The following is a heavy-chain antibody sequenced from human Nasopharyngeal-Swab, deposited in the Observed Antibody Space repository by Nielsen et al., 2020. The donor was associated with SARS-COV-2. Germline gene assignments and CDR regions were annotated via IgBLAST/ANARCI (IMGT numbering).Heavy chain of an antibody. D-gene: IGHD5-24*01. CDR2: IYSSGST. J-gene: IGHJ4*02. Sequence: SETLSLTCTVSGGSISSSSYCWGWIRQPPGKGLEWIGSIYSSGSTYYNPSLKSRVTISVDTSKNQFSLKLSSVTAADTAVYYCARRQGGWLQAVHYFDYWGQGTLVTVSS. CDR1: GGSISSSSYC. V-gene: IGHV4-39*01. CDR3: ARRQGGWLQAVHYFDY.